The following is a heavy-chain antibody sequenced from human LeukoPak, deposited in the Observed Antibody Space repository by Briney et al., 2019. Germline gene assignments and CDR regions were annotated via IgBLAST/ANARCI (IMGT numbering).Heavy chain of an antibody. CDR1: GGSIGSFY. Sequence: PSETLSLTCTVSGGSIGSFYWTWIRQPPGMGLEWIGYIYYSGSTNYNPSLKSRVTISVDTSKNQFSLKLSSVTAADTAVYYCARETSQKGAHYMDVWGKGTTVTISS. J-gene: IGHJ6*03. D-gene: IGHD3-16*01. V-gene: IGHV4-59*01. CDR2: IYYSGST. CDR3: ARETSQKGAHYMDV.